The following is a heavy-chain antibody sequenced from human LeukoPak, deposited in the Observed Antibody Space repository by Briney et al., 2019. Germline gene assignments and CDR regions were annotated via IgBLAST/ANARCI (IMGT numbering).Heavy chain of an antibody. J-gene: IGHJ4*02. V-gene: IGHV3-53*01. CDR2: IYSSGSS. CDR1: GFTVSSNY. Sequence: GGSLRLSCAASGFTVSSNYMIWVRQPPGKGLEWVSGIYSSGSSYYADSVKGRFTISRDISKNTLHLQMNNLRAEDTAVYYCATFNYDIGGYSKRAYWGQGTLVTVSS. CDR3: ATFNYDIGGYSKRAY. D-gene: IGHD3-22*01.